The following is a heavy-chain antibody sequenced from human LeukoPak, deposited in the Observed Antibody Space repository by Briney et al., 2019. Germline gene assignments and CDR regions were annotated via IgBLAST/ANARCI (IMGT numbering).Heavy chain of an antibody. Sequence: GGSLRLSCAASGLTFRRYGMHWVRQTPGKGLEWVAFIESDESIRQYADLVKGRFTISRDNSKNTLYLQVNSLRAEDTAVYYCAKTGNPATGDYWGRGTLVTVSS. D-gene: IGHD1-1*01. V-gene: IGHV3-30*02. J-gene: IGHJ4*02. CDR1: GLTFRRYG. CDR3: AKTGNPATGDY. CDR2: IESDESIR.